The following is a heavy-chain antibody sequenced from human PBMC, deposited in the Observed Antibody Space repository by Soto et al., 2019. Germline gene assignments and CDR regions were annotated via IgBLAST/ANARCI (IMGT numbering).Heavy chain of an antibody. CDR2: IYYSGST. CDR1: GGSVSSSVDF. CDR3: ARSGVTGIVIPSHWFDP. D-gene: IGHD2-21*02. V-gene: IGHV4-39*07. Sequence: SETLSLTCNVSGGSVSSSVDFWGWIRQPPGKGLEWIGSIYYSGSTHYNPSLKSRVTISIDTSKNQFSLKLLSVTAADTAIYYCARSGVTGIVIPSHWFDPWGQGTLVTVSS. J-gene: IGHJ5*02.